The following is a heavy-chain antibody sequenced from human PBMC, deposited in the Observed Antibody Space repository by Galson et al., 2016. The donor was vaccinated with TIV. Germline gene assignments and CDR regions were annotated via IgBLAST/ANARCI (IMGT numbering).Heavy chain of an antibody. Sequence: SLRLSCAASGFTFKTYNMNWVRQAPGKGLEWLSYISSSSKTIYYADSVRGRFTISRDNASTSVYLQMNSLRAEDTAVYYCARGSGWTSDYWGQGTLVTVSS. CDR2: ISSSSKTI. J-gene: IGHJ4*02. D-gene: IGHD6-19*01. CDR1: GFTFKTYN. V-gene: IGHV3-48*01. CDR3: ARGSGWTSDY.